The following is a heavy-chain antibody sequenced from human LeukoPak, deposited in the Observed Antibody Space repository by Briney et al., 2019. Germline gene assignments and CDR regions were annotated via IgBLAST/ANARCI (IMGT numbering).Heavy chain of an antibody. V-gene: IGHV3-30*03. D-gene: IGHD5-12*01. CDR1: GVTFSNYG. Sequence: GGSLRLPCAASGVTFSNYGMHWCRQAPGKGLEWVALISSNGNDKLYGDSVKGRFTISRDDSKSTLYLQMNSLRVEDTAVYYCTTKVIRGNSGDDYDAWGRGTLVTVSS. J-gene: IGHJ5*02. CDR2: ISSNGNDK. CDR3: TTKVIRGNSGDDYDA.